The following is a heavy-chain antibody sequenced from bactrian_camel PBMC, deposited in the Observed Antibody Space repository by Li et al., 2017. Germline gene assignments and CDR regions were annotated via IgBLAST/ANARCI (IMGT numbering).Heavy chain of an antibody. CDR3: AARTGWVPQPEATDFHI. CDR1: GDTYSSSG. Sequence: VQLVESGGGSVQAGGSLRLSCTASGDTYSSSGNCMGWFRQAPGKEREGVAAIYTGDGSAYYADSVKGRFTVSRDNANNTVNLMMNSLKPEDTAMYYCAARTGWVPQPEATDFHIWGLGTQVTVS. CDR2: IYTGDGSA. J-gene: IGHJ6*01. V-gene: IGHV3S40*01. D-gene: IGHD5*01.